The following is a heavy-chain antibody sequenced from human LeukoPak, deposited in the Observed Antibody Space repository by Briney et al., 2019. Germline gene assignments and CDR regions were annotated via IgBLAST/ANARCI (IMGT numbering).Heavy chain of an antibody. J-gene: IGHJ4*02. V-gene: IGHV4-39*01. CDR2: VYYSGST. CDR1: GGSISSSSYY. Sequence: PSETLSLTCSVSGGSISSSSYYWGWTRQPPGKGLEWVASVYYSGSTYYNPSLERRVTMSVDTSKNQFSLKLSSVTAADTAVYYCARQPGGYSGPFDYWGQGTLVTVSS. CDR3: ARQPGGYSGPFDY. D-gene: IGHD5-12*01.